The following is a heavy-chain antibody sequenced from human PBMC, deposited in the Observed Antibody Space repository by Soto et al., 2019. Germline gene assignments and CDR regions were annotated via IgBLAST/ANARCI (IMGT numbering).Heavy chain of an antibody. Sequence: PSETLSLTCAVSGGSISSSNWWSWVRQPPGKGLEWIGEIYHSGSTNYNPSLKSRVTISVDKSKNQFSLQLSSVTAADTAVYYCARDSAYFASGTYYIFDYWGQGTLVTVS. CDR2: IYHSGST. D-gene: IGHD3-10*01. V-gene: IGHV4-4*02. CDR1: GGSISSSNW. CDR3: ARDSAYFASGTYYIFDY. J-gene: IGHJ4*02.